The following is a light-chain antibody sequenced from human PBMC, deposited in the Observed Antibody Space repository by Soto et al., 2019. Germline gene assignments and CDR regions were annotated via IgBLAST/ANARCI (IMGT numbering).Light chain of an antibody. CDR2: EVY. CDR1: GNDVGAYNY. J-gene: IGLJ2*01. Sequence: QSALTQPRSVSGSPGQSVTISCTGTGNDVGAYNYVSWYQQHPGKAPKLIIYEVYKRPSGVPDRFSGFKSGNTASLIVSGLQPEDEADYYCSSYAGINIFVVFGGGTKLTVL. CDR3: SSYAGINIFVV. V-gene: IGLV2-11*01.